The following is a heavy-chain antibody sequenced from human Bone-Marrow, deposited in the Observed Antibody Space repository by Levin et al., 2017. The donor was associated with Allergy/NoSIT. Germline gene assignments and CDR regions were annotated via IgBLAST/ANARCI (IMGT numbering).Heavy chain of an antibody. CDR2: ISSKGGST. Sequence: QSGGSLRLSCSGSGFIFRSYAMHWVRQAPGKGLEHVAVISSKGGSTYYGDSVKGRFTLSRDNSKNTLYLQMSGLRGEDTAVYYCVKERAVEPAGVGLRPPNFDYWGQGTLVVVSS. D-gene: IGHD2-2*01. V-gene: IGHV3-64D*06. J-gene: IGHJ4*02. CDR1: GFIFRSYA. CDR3: VKERAVEPAGVGLRPPNFDY.